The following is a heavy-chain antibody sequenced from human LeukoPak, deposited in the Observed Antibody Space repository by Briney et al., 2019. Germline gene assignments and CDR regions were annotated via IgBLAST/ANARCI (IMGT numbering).Heavy chain of an antibody. V-gene: IGHV5-51*01. D-gene: IGHD4-4*01. Sequence: GESLQISCKGSGYIFTSYWIGWVRQLPGKGLEWMGIIYPGDSDTRYSPSFQGQVTISADKSISTAYLQWSSLKASDTAMYYCAAQVTTEFDYWGQGTLVTVSS. CDR1: GYIFTSYW. CDR3: AAQVTTEFDY. CDR2: IYPGDSDT. J-gene: IGHJ4*02.